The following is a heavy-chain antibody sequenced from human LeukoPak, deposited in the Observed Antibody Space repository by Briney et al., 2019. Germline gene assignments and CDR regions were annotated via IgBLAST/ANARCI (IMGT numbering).Heavy chain of an antibody. CDR3: AREPTYSSSWYTTCDY. Sequence: GPLSLSCAASGFPFISYEMNWVRQAPGKGLEWVSYISSSGSTIYYADSVKGRFTISRDNAKNSLYLQMNSLRAEDTAVYYCAREPTYSSSWYTTCDYWGQGTLVTVSS. CDR2: ISSSGSTI. J-gene: IGHJ4*02. CDR1: GFPFISYE. V-gene: IGHV3-48*03. D-gene: IGHD6-13*01.